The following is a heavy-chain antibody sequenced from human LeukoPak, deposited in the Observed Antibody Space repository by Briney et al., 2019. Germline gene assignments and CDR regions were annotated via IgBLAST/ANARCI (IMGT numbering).Heavy chain of an antibody. Sequence: PSETLSLTCAVYGGSFSGYYWSWIRQPPGKGLEWIGEINHSGSTNYNPSLKSRVTISVDTSKNQFSLKLSSVTAADMAVYYCARRQYSYGRREIDYWGQGTLVTVSS. CDR1: GGSFSGYY. V-gene: IGHV4-34*01. CDR3: ARRQYSYGRREIDY. D-gene: IGHD5-18*01. J-gene: IGHJ4*02. CDR2: INHSGST.